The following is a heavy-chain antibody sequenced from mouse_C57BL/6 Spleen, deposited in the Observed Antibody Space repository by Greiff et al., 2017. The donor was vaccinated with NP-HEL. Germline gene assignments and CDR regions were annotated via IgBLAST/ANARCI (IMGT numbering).Heavy chain of an antibody. J-gene: IGHJ4*01. CDR2: IYPGDGDT. Sequence: VQLQQSGPELVKPGASVKISCKASGYAFSSSWMNWVKQRPGKGLEWIGRIYPGDGDTNYNGKFKGKATLTADKSSSTAYMQLSSLTSEDSAVYFCARENSNLSMDYWGQGTSVTVSS. CDR3: ARENSNLSMDY. D-gene: IGHD2-5*01. V-gene: IGHV1-82*01. CDR1: GYAFSSSW.